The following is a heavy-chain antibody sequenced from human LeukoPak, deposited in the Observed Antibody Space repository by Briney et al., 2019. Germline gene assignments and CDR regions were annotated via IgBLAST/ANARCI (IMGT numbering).Heavy chain of an antibody. D-gene: IGHD2/OR15-2a*01. CDR1: GGTYT. Sequence: SVKVSCKATGGTYTISWVRQAPGQGLEWMGRIIPILGIANYAQKFQGRVTITADKSTSTAYMELSSLRSEDTAVYYCARVYGDLDAFDIWGQGTMGTVSS. CDR3: ARVYGDLDAFDI. J-gene: IGHJ3*02. CDR2: IIPILGIA. V-gene: IGHV1-69*02.